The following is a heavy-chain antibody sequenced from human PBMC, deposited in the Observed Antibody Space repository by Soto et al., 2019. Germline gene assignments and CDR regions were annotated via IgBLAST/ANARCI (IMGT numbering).Heavy chain of an antibody. D-gene: IGHD4-17*01. V-gene: IGHV4-59*01. CDR2: IYYSGST. Sequence: SETLSLTCTVSGGSISSYCWSWIRQPPGKGLEWIGYIYYSGSTNYNPSLKSRVTISVDTSKNQFSLKLSSVTAADTAVYYCARAGGDYGDYGLFFQHWGQGTLVTVSS. CDR3: ARAGGDYGDYGLFFQH. J-gene: IGHJ1*01. CDR1: GGSISSYC.